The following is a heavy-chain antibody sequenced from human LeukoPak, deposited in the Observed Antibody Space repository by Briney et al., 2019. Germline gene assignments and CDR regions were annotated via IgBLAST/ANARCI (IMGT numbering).Heavy chain of an antibody. CDR1: GYTFTSYG. J-gene: IGHJ4*02. CDR3: ARVDSGSYSFDY. CDR2: ISAYNGNT. Sequence: ASVKVSCKASGYTFTSYGISWVRQAPGQGLEWMGLISAYNGNTNYAQKLQGRVTMTTDTSTSTAYMEPRSLRSNDTAVHSCARVDSGSYSFDYWAQGTLVTVSS. D-gene: IGHD1-26*01. V-gene: IGHV1-18*01.